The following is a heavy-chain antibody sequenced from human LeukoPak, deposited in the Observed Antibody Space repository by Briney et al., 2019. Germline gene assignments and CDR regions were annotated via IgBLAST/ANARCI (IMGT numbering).Heavy chain of an antibody. CDR3: ARVGGGTVVTPTTYYYGMDV. Sequence: GGSLRLSWAASGFIFSDYYMSWIRQAPGKGLEWVSYISSSGSTIYYADSVKGRFTISRDNAKNSLYLQMNSLRAEDTAVYYCARVGGGTVVTPTTYYYGMDVWGQGTTVTVSS. CDR2: ISSSGSTI. CDR1: GFIFSDYY. J-gene: IGHJ6*02. V-gene: IGHV3-11*01. D-gene: IGHD2-21*02.